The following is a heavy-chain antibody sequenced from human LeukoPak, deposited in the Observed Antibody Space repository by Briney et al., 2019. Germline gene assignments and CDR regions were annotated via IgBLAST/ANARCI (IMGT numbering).Heavy chain of an antibody. V-gene: IGHV3-21*01. CDR3: AREGEGNYFDY. Sequence: GGSLRLSCAASGFTFSSYSMNWVRQAPGKGPEWVSSISSRSSYIYYADSLKGRFTISRDNAKNSLYLQMNSLRAEDTAVYYCAREGEGNYFDYWGQGTLVTVSS. J-gene: IGHJ4*02. CDR1: GFTFSSYS. CDR2: ISSRSSYI.